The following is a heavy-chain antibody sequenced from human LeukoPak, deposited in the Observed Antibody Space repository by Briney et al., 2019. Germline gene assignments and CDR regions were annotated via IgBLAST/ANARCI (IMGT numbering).Heavy chain of an antibody. CDR2: INPVDSET. V-gene: IGHV5-51*01. J-gene: IGHJ4*02. CDR1: GYRFTDHW. Sequence: GESLKISCKGSGYRFTDHWIAWVRQMPGKGLECMGIINPVDSETRYSPSFQGQVTISVDESITTASLQWSSLRASDTAMYYCARQGSSTTSWQTIDYWGQGTLVSVSS. D-gene: IGHD2-2*01. CDR3: ARQGSSTTSWQTIDY.